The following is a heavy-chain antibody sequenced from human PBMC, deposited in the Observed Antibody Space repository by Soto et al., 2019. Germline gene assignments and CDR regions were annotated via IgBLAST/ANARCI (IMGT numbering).Heavy chain of an antibody. CDR3: TTDSADIVVVPATFGMDV. Sequence: GGSLRLSCAASGITFSNALMTWVRQAPGKGLEWVGRIKSITDGGTTDYAAPVKGRFTISRDDSKDTLYLQMNNLRTEDTAVYHCTTDSADIVVVPATFGMDVWGQGTTVTVSS. V-gene: IGHV3-15*01. J-gene: IGHJ6*02. CDR1: GITFSNAL. CDR2: IKSITDGGTT. D-gene: IGHD2-2*01.